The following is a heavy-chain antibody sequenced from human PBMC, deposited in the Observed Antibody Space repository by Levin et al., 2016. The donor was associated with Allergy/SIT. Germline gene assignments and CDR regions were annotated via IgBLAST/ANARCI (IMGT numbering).Heavy chain of an antibody. V-gene: IGHV4-34*01. J-gene: IGHJ4*02. CDR1: GGSFSGYY. CDR3: ARGALGRSRTMVRGRHFDY. Sequence: GSLRLSCAVYGGSFSGYYWSWIRQPPGKGLEWIGEINHSGSTNYNPSLKSRVTISVDTSKNQFSLKLSSVTAADTAVYYCARGALGRSRTMVRGRHFDYWGQGTLVTVSS. D-gene: IGHD3-10*01. CDR2: INHSGST.